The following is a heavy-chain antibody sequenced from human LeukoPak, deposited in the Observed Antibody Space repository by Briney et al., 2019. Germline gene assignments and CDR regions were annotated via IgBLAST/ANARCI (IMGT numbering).Heavy chain of an antibody. CDR2: IWYDGSNK. Sequence: PGGSLRLSCAASGFTFSSYGMHWVRQAPGKGLEWVAVIWYDGSNKYYADSVKGRFTISRDNSKNTLYLQMNSLRAEDTAVYYCAKDKSEWEPHWYFDLWGRGTLVTVSS. V-gene: IGHV3-33*06. CDR3: AKDKSEWEPHWYFDL. D-gene: IGHD1-26*01. CDR1: GFTFSSYG. J-gene: IGHJ2*01.